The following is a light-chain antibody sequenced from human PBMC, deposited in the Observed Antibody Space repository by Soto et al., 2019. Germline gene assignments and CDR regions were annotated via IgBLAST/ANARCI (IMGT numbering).Light chain of an antibody. J-gene: IGKJ3*01. V-gene: IGKV1-27*01. CDR2: AAS. CDR3: QKYSSVPV. CDR1: RGVRTF. Sequence: DIQMTQSPTSLSASVGDRVTITCRESRGVRTFVAWYQQKPGKAPKLLIYAASTLQSGVPSRFSGSGSGTDFTLTINSLQPEDVATYSCQKYSSVPVFGPGTKVEIK.